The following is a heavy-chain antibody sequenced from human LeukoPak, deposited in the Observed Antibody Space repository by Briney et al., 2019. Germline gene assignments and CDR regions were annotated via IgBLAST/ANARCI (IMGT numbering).Heavy chain of an antibody. V-gene: IGHV1-2*02. J-gene: IGHJ4*02. CDR3: ARLYYYDSSGYYYLDY. D-gene: IGHD3-22*01. CDR1: GYTFTGYY. Sequence: ASVKVSCKASGYTFTGYYMHWVRQAPGQGLERMGWINPNSGGTNYAQKFQGRVTMTRDTSISTAYMELSRLRSDDTAVYYCARLYYYDSSGYYYLDYWGQGTLVTVSS. CDR2: INPNSGGT.